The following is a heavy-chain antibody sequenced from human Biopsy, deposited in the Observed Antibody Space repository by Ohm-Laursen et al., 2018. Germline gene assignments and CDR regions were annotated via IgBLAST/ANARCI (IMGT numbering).Heavy chain of an antibody. J-gene: IGHJ4*02. V-gene: IGHV4-59*01. D-gene: IGHD4-23*01. Sequence: TLSLTCIVSGDSISSYYWSWIRQPPGKGLEWIGHISCTGYTSYNASLKSRVTISVDTSRNHFSLRLSSLTAADTAVYYCARGSNDFGGLYFPRWGQGTLLTVSS. CDR3: ARGSNDFGGLYFPR. CDR2: ISCTGYT. CDR1: GDSISSYY.